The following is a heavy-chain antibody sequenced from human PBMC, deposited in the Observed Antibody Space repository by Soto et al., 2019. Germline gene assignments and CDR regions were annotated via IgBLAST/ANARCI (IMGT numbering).Heavy chain of an antibody. CDR2: IYYSGST. V-gene: IGHV4-39*01. J-gene: IGHJ6*02. D-gene: IGHD2-2*01. Sequence: SETLSLTCTVSGGSISSSSYYWGWIRQLPGKGLEWIGSIYYSGSTYYNPSLKSRVTISVDTSKNRFSLKLSSVTAADTAVYYCARYCSSTSCYPYYYYGMDVWGQGTTVTVSS. CDR3: ARYCSSTSCYPYYYYGMDV. CDR1: GGSISSSSYY.